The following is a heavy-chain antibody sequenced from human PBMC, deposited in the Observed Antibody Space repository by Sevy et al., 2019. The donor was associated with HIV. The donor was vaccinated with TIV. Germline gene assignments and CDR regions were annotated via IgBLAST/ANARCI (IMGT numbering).Heavy chain of an antibody. CDR1: GYTFTSYD. Sequence: GTVKVSCKASGYTFTSYDINWVRQATRQGLEWKGWMNPNSGNTGYAQKFQGRVTMTRNTSISTAYMELSSLRSEDTAAYYCARGWIAHNGGATTGKEADYWGQGTLVTVSS. CDR2: MNPNSGNT. V-gene: IGHV1-8*01. J-gene: IGHJ4*02. CDR3: ARGWIAHNGGATTGKEADY. D-gene: IGHD1-26*01.